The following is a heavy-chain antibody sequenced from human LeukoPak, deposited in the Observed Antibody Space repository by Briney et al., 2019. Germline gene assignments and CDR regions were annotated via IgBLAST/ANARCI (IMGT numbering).Heavy chain of an antibody. CDR2: SNAGNGNT. D-gene: IGHD3-9*01. CDR1: GYTFTSYA. Sequence: ASVKVSCKASGYTFTSYATHWVRQAPGQRLEWMGWSNAGNGNTKYSQEFQGRVTITRDTSASTAYMELSSLRSEDMAVYYCAREVANYDILTGRLNYYFDYWGQGTLVTVSS. CDR3: AREVANYDILTGRLNYYFDY. V-gene: IGHV1-3*02. J-gene: IGHJ4*02.